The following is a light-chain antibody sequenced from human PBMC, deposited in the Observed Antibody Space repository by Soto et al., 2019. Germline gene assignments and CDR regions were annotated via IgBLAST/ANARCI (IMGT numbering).Light chain of an antibody. CDR2: DAS. V-gene: IGKV3-11*01. Sequence: ETVLTQSPSTLPLSPGERASLSCMASQSVRSNLAWYQHNPGQAPRLLIYDASNRATGIPGRFGGSGSGTAITLTISNLEPEDFAVYYCQQRDNWPYTFGQGAKVEIK. CDR3: QQRDNWPYT. CDR1: QSVRSN. J-gene: IGKJ1*01.